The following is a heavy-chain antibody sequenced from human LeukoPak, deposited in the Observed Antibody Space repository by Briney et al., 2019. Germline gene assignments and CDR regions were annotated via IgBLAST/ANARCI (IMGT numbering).Heavy chain of an antibody. Sequence: PSQTLSLTCTVSGGSNSSGAYYWSWIRQHPGKGLEWIGSIHYSRSTSYNPPLKSRVTISVDTSKNQFSLKLSSVTAADTAVYYCARGGYEGVGPNKRSDYWGQGALVTVSS. CDR2: IHYSRST. CDR3: ARGGYEGVGPNKRSDY. CDR1: GGSNSSGAYY. J-gene: IGHJ4*02. V-gene: IGHV4-31*03. D-gene: IGHD5-12*01.